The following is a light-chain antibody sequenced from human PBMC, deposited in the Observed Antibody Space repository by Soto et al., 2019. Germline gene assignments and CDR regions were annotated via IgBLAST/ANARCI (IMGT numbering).Light chain of an antibody. CDR2: EAS. CDR1: LSVSNNY. Sequence: EIVLTQSPGTLSLSPGDRATLSCRASLSVSNNYLAWYVQKPGQAPRLLIYEASSRATGIPDRFSGSGSGTDFTLTISRLEPEDFAVYYCQQYDVSPYAFGQGTKLEIK. CDR3: QQYDVSPYA. V-gene: IGKV3-20*01. J-gene: IGKJ2*01.